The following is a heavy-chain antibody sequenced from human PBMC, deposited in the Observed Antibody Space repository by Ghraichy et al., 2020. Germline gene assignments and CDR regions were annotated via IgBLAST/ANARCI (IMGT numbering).Heavy chain of an antibody. Sequence: GESLNISCAASGFTFSSYSMNWVRQAPGKGLEWVASISSSSSYIYYADSVKGRFTISRDNAKNSLYLQMNSLRAEDTAVYYCARDVVFSSSWYVEAFDIWGQGTMVTVSS. CDR3: ARDVVFSSSWYVEAFDI. J-gene: IGHJ3*02. CDR1: GFTFSSYS. V-gene: IGHV3-21*01. D-gene: IGHD6-13*01. CDR2: ISSSSSYI.